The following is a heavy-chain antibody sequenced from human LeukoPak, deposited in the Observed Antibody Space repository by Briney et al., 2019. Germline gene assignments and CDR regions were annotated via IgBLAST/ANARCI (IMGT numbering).Heavy chain of an antibody. V-gene: IGHV4-4*02. D-gene: IGHD2-2*01. CDR2: IYHSGST. Sequence: SGTLSLTCAVSGGSLSSSNWWSWVRQPPGKGLEWIGEIYHSGSTNYNPSLKSRVTISVDNSKNQFSLKLSSVTAADTAVYYCARVHCSSTSCYYFDYWGQGTLVTVSP. J-gene: IGHJ4*02. CDR3: ARVHCSSTSCYYFDY. CDR1: GGSLSSSNW.